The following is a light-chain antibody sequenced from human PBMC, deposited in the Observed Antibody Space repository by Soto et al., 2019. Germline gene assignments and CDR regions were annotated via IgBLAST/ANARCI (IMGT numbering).Light chain of an antibody. CDR1: SSDVGNYNL. J-gene: IGLJ1*01. CDR3: CSYADSSTYV. Sequence: QSALTQPASVSGSPGQTITISCTGTSSDVGNYNLVSWYQQHPGKAPKLIIYEDTKRPSGVSNRFSGSKSGNTACLTISGLQAEDEADYYCCSYADSSTYVFGTGTKLTVL. CDR2: EDT. V-gene: IGLV2-23*01.